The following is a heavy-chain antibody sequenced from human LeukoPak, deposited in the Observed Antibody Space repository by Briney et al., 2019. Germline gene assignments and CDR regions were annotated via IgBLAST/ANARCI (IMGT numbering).Heavy chain of an antibody. CDR1: GGSISYYY. Sequence: PSETLSLTCTVSGGSISYYYWSWIRQPPGKGLEWIGDIYYSGSTNYNPSLKSRVTISVDTSKNQFSLKLSSVTAADTAVYYCARTIFDAFDIWGQGTMVTVSS. J-gene: IGHJ3*02. CDR2: IYYSGST. V-gene: IGHV4-59*01. CDR3: ARTIFDAFDI. D-gene: IGHD3-9*01.